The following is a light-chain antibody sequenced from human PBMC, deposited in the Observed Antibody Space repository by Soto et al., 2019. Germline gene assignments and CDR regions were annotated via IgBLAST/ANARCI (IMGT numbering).Light chain of an antibody. CDR2: EVT. V-gene: IGLV2-8*01. CDR3: SSYAGKNGYV. J-gene: IGLJ1*01. CDR1: SSDVGAYNY. Sequence: QSALTQPPSASGSPGQSVTISRTGTSSDVGAYNYVSWYQQHPGKAPKFMIYEVTRRPSGVPNRFSGSKSGNTASLTVSGLQPEDEADYYCSSYAGKNGYVFGTGTKVTVL.